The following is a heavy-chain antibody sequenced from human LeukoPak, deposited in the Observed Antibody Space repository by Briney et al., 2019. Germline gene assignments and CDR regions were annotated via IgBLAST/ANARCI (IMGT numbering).Heavy chain of an antibody. CDR3: ASAYYDFWSGYPPPPYYFDY. CDR2: INHSGST. CDR1: GGSFSGYD. J-gene: IGHJ4*02. Sequence: ETLSLTCAVYGGSFSGYDWSWIRQPPGKGLEWIGEINHSGSTNYNPSLKSRVTISVDTSKNQFSLKLSSVTVADTAVYYCASAYYDFWSGYPPPPYYFDYWGQGTLVTVSS. V-gene: IGHV4-34*01. D-gene: IGHD3-3*01.